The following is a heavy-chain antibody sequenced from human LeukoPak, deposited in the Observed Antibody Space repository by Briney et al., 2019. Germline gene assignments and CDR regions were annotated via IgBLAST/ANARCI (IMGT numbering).Heavy chain of an antibody. J-gene: IGHJ6*02. CDR3: ARGGGLDV. CDR1: GFSFSNYW. Sequence: GGSLRLSCAASGFSFSNYWMGWVRQAPGKGLEWVAVISYDGSNKYYADSVKGRFTISRDNSKNSLYLQMSNLRAEDTAVYFCARGGGLDVWGQGATVTVSS. D-gene: IGHD3-16*01. V-gene: IGHV3-30*03. CDR2: ISYDGSNK.